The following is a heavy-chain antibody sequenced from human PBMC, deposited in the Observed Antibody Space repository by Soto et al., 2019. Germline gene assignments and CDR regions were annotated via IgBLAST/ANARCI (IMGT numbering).Heavy chain of an antibody. CDR3: ARDNGRPQLGGNYYYITDV. J-gene: IGHJ6*02. Sequence: QVQVVQSGAEVKEPGSSVKVSCQASGGTFSSSALSWVRQAPGQGLEWMGGIIPLFRTPDYAQKFQGRVTITADESTSTAYMELSSPRSEDTAIYYCARDNGRPQLGGNYYYITDVWGQGTTITVSS. CDR1: GGTFSSSA. V-gene: IGHV1-69*12. CDR2: IIPLFRTP. D-gene: IGHD3-3*02.